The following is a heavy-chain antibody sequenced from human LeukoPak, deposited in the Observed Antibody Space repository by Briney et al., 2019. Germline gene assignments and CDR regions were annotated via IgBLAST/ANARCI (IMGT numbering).Heavy chain of an antibody. CDR3: ARGSSGWLLKDY. CDR1: GGSISNYY. V-gene: IGHV4-59*12. D-gene: IGHD6-19*01. Sequence: PSETLSLTCTVSGGSISNYYWNWIRQPPGKGLERIGYIYYTGNTNYNPSLKSRVTISVDTSKNQFSLKLSSVTAADTAVYYCARGSSGWLLKDYWGQGTLVTVSS. J-gene: IGHJ4*02. CDR2: IYYTGNT.